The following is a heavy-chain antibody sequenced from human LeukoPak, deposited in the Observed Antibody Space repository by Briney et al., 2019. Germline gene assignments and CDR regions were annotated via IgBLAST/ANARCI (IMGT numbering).Heavy chain of an antibody. J-gene: IGHJ3*02. CDR3: VKDRSYSSTFGFDM. Sequence: GGSLRLSXVASGFTFDGYAMHWVRQGPGMGLEWVSGISCNSGRTDYADSVKGRFTISRDNAKNSLYLQMNTLRPEDMALYYCVKDRSYSSTFGFDMWGQGTMVTVSS. V-gene: IGHV3-9*03. CDR1: GFTFDGYA. CDR2: ISCNSGRT. D-gene: IGHD6-13*01.